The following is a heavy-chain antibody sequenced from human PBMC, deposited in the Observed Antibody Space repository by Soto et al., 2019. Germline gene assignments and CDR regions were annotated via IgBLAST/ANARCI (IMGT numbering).Heavy chain of an antibody. Sequence: SETLSLTCTVSGGSISSGDYYWSWIRQPPGKGLEWIGYIYYSGSTYYNPSLKSRVTISVDTSKNQFSLKLSSVTAADTAVYYCARQEYDILTGYPIAYFDYWGQGTLVTVSS. CDR3: ARQEYDILTGYPIAYFDY. V-gene: IGHV4-30-4*01. J-gene: IGHJ4*02. CDR1: GGSISSGDYY. D-gene: IGHD3-9*01. CDR2: IYYSGST.